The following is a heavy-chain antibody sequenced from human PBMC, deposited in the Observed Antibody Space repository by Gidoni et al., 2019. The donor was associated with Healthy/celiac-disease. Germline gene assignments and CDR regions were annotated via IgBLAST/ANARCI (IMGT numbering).Heavy chain of an antibody. CDR1: GFPFRSYS. CDR3: ASPLTDRSYPQQLP. Sequence: EVQLVESGGGLVKPGGSLRLSCAASGFPFRSYSMNWVRQAPGKGLEWVSSISSSSSYIYYADSVKGRFTISRDNAKNSLYLQMNSLRAEDTAVYYCASPLTDRSYPQQLPWGQGTMVTVSS. CDR2: ISSSSSYI. V-gene: IGHV3-21*01. D-gene: IGHD6-13*01. J-gene: IGHJ3*01.